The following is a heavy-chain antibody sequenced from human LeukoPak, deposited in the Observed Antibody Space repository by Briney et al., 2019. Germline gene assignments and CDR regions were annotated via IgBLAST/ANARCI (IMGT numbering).Heavy chain of an antibody. Sequence: PGGSLRLSCAASGFTFSSYGMSWVRQAPGKGLEWVAAISASAGSTYYADSVKGRFTISRDNSKNTLYLQMNSLRAEDTAVYYCAKSPPGVAPFDYWGQGTLVTVSS. V-gene: IGHV3-23*01. CDR1: GFTFSSYG. CDR3: AKSPPGVAPFDY. CDR2: ISASAGST. J-gene: IGHJ4*02. D-gene: IGHD3-3*01.